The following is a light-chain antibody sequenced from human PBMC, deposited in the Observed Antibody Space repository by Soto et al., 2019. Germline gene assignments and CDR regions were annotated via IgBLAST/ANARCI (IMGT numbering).Light chain of an antibody. Sequence: DILMTQSPSTLSASVGDSVTITCRASQSVSGWLAWFQQKPGKAPKVLIYKASNLESGVPSRFSGSGNATEFTLTITSLHPDDFSTYYCQHYYGYSWTFGQETRVEIK. CDR2: KAS. CDR1: QSVSGW. J-gene: IGKJ1*01. CDR3: QHYYGYSWT. V-gene: IGKV1-5*03.